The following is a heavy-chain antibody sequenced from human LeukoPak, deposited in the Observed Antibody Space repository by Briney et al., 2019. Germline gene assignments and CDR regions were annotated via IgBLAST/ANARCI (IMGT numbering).Heavy chain of an antibody. J-gene: IGHJ4*02. V-gene: IGHV1-8*01. D-gene: IGHD6-13*01. CDR2: MNPNSGNT. Sequence: ASAKVSCKASGYTFTSYDINWVRQATGQGLEWMGWMNPNSGNTGYAQKFQGRVTMTRNTSISTAYMELSSLRSEDTAVYYCARGLRAAAGKYYFDYWGQGTLVTVSS. CDR1: GYTFTSYD. CDR3: ARGLRAAAGKYYFDY.